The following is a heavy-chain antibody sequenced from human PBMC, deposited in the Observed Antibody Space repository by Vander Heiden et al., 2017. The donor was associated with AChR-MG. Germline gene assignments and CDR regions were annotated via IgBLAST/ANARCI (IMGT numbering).Heavy chain of an antibody. D-gene: IGHD3-3*01. CDR1: GFTFSSYA. CDR3: AKDSSVFGVVMEYYFDY. J-gene: IGHJ4*02. V-gene: IGHV3-23*01. Sequence: EVQLLESGGGLVQPGGSLRLSCAASGFTFSSYAMSWVRQAPGKGLEWVSAISGSGGSTYYADSVKGRFTISRDNSKNTLYLQMNSLRAEDTAVYYCAKDSSVFGVVMEYYFDYWGQGTLVTVSS. CDR2: ISGSGGST.